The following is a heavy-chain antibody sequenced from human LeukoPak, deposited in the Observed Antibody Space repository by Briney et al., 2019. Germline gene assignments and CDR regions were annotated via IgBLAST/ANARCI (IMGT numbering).Heavy chain of an antibody. CDR2: IYYCWST. J-gene: IGHJ5*02. CDR1: GGPISSYY. CDR3: ARSLTSRIAIFGGVSGNWFDP. V-gene: IGHV4-59*01. D-gene: IGHD3-3*01. Sequence: KPSETLSLTCTVSGGPISSYYWSWVRQPPGKGLEWIGYIYYCWSTIYNPSLKSRVTISVDSSMNQFTLKLSSVIAADTDVYYCARSLTSRIAIFGGVSGNWFDPWGQGTLVTVSS.